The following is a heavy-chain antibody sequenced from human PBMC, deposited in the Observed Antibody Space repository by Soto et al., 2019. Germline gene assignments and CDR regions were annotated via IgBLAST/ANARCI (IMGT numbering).Heavy chain of an antibody. D-gene: IGHD4-4*01. Sequence: QVQLVQSGTEVKKTGVSVKLSCKASGYTFRSYGISWVRQAPGQGPEWMGWISGYNGNTHYPQKFQGKITMSTDTSTSTAYMGLRSLRSDDTAVYYCAKADSNYAGRFSYYYMDVWGNGTLVTVSS. CDR3: AKADSNYAGRFSYYYMDV. CDR2: ISGYNGNT. V-gene: IGHV1-18*01. CDR1: GYTFRSYG. J-gene: IGHJ6*03.